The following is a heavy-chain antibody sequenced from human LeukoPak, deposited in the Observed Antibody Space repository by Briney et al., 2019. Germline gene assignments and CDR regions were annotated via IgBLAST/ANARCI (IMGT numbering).Heavy chain of an antibody. V-gene: IGHV4-59*08. CDR2: FYYSGST. CDR3: ARRLKGAGNTRDPWFDP. CDR1: GGSISSYY. J-gene: IGHJ5*02. D-gene: IGHD5-24*01. Sequence: SETLSLTCTVSGGSISSYYWSWIRQPPGKGLEWIGYFYYSGSTNYNPSLKSRVTMSVDTSKNHFSLKLSSVTAADTAVYYCARRLKGAGNTRDPWFDPWGQGTLVTVSS.